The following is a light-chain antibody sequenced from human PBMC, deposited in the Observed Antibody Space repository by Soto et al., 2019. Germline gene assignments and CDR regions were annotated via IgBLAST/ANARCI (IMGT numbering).Light chain of an antibody. CDR3: QHYNNWPLLT. Sequence: DIVLTQSPGTLSLSPGERATLSCRASQSVSSSYLAWYQQKPGQAPRLLMFRTSSRATGFPARFSGSGSGTEFTLTISSLQSEDFAVYYCQHYNNWPLLTFGGGTKVDI. V-gene: IGKV3-15*01. J-gene: IGKJ4*01. CDR1: QSVSSSY. CDR2: RTS.